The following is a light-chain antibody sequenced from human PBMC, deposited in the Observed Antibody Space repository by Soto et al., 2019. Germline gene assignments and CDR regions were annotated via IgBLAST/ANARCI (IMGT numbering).Light chain of an antibody. J-gene: IGLJ1*01. CDR3: SSKTGSRTPFV. V-gene: IGLV2-14*01. CDR2: EVN. CDR1: SSDVGGYNY. Sequence: QSVLTQPASVSGSPGQSITISCTGTSSDVGGYNYVSWYQQHPGNAPRLMIYEVNNRPSGVPNRFSGSKSGNTASLTISGLQAEDEADYYCSSKTGSRTPFVFGTATQVTVL.